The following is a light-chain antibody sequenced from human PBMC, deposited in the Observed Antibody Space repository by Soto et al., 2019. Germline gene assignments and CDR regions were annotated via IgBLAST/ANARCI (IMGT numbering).Light chain of an antibody. CDR3: QQYFNTPIT. CDR2: WAS. V-gene: IGKV4-1*01. CDR1: QSVLYNSNNKNY. Sequence: DIVMTQSPASLSVSLGEIATINCMSSQSVLYNSNNKNYLAWYQQKPGQPPKLLIYWASSRESGVPDRFSGSGSGTDFTLTISSLQAEDVAVYYCQQYFNTPITFGQGTRLEIK. J-gene: IGKJ5*01.